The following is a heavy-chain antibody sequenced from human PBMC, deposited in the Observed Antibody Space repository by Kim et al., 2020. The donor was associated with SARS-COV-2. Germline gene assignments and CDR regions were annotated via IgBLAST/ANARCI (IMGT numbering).Heavy chain of an antibody. J-gene: IGHJ3*01. CDR2: ISAYNGYT. V-gene: IGHV1-18*01. D-gene: IGHD3-9*01. Sequence: ASVKVSCKASGYTFTTYGINWVRQAPGQGLEWIGWISAYNGYTEYPQNVQDRVSLTIDPDTSTAYMELRSLRSDDTAVYYCAGRNRYFDWPITDDIFDVWGQGTMVTVSS. CDR1: GYTFTTYG. CDR3: AGRNRYFDWPITDDIFDV.